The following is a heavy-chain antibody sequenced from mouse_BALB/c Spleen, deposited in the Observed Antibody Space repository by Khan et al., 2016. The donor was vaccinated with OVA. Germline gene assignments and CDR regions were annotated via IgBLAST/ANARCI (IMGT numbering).Heavy chain of an antibody. V-gene: IGHV1S136*01. CDR3: ARSTYYGNPYAMDY. CDR1: GYTLTSYV. CDR2: INPYSDDT. D-gene: IGHD2-10*01. Sequence: EVKLQESGPELVKPGASVKMSCKASGYTLTSYVMHWVKQKPGQGLEWIGYINPYSDDTKYNEKFKGKATLTSDKSSSTAYMELSSLTSEDSAVYYCARSTYYGNPYAMDYWGQGTSVTVSS. J-gene: IGHJ4*01.